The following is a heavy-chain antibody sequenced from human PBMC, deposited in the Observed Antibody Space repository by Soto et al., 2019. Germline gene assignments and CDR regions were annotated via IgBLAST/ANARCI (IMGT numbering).Heavy chain of an antibody. CDR1: GYTFTSYG. D-gene: IGHD6-6*01. J-gene: IGHJ6*02. CDR2: ISAYNGNT. V-gene: IGHV1-18*01. Sequence: ASVKVSCKASGYTFTSYGISWVRQAPGQGLEWMGWISAYNGNTNYAQKLQGRVTMTTDTSTSTAYMELRSLRSDDTAVYYCAREMYSSSTNYYYYGMDVWGQGTTVTVSS. CDR3: AREMYSSSTNYYYYGMDV.